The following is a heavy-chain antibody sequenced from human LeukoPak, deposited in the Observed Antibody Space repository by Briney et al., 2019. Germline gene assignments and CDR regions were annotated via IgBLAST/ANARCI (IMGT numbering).Heavy chain of an antibody. Sequence: GGSLRLSCAASGFTFSSYAMSWVRQAPRKGLEWVSAISGSGGSTYYADSVKGRFTISRDNSKNTLYLQMNSLRAEDTAVYYCAKAGFPTTVTTPIDYWGQGTLVTVSS. J-gene: IGHJ4*02. V-gene: IGHV3-23*01. CDR2: ISGSGGST. CDR3: AKAGFPTTVTTPIDY. D-gene: IGHD4-17*01. CDR1: GFTFSSYA.